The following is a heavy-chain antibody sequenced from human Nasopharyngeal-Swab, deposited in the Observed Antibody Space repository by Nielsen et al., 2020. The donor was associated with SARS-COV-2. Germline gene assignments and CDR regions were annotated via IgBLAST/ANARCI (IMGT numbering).Heavy chain of an antibody. Sequence: WIRQPPGKGLEWIGEINHSGSTNYNPSLKSRVTTSVDTSKNQFSLKLSSVTAADTAVYYCARGFRTPIVVVVAACCPAHGGHWFDPWGQGTLVTVS. CDR2: INHSGST. D-gene: IGHD2-15*01. CDR3: ARGFRTPIVVVVAACCPAHGGHWFDP. J-gene: IGHJ5*02. V-gene: IGHV4-34*01.